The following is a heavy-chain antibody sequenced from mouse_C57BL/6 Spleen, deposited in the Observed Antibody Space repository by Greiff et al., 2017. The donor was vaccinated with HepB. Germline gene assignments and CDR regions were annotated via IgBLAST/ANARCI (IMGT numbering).Heavy chain of an antibody. CDR3: AREGTGYAMDY. D-gene: IGHD4-1*01. V-gene: IGHV1-18*01. Sequence: EVQLQQSGPELVKPGASVKIPCKASGYTFTDYNMDWVKQSHGKSLEWIGDINPNNGGTIYNQKFKGKATLTVDKSSSTADMELRSLTSEDTAVYYCAREGTGYAMDYWGQGTSVTVSS. CDR2: INPNNGGT. J-gene: IGHJ4*01. CDR1: GYTFTDYN.